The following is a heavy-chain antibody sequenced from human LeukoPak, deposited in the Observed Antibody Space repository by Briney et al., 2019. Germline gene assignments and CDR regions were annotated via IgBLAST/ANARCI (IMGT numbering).Heavy chain of an antibody. CDR3: ARGFNDFWSGSLRTFDY. V-gene: IGHV1-8*01. D-gene: IGHD3-3*01. Sequence: PGASVKVSCKASGYTFTSYDINWVRQATGQGLEWMGWMNPNSGNTGYAQKFQGRVTMTRNTSISTAYMELGSLRSEDTAVYYCARGFNDFWSGSLRTFDYWGQGTLVTVSS. CDR1: GYTFTSYD. J-gene: IGHJ4*02. CDR2: MNPNSGNT.